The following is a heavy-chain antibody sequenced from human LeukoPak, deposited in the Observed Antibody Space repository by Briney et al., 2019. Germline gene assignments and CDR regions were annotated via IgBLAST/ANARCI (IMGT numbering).Heavy chain of an antibody. Sequence: ASVKVSCKASGYTYTTYGITWVRQAPGQGLEWMGWISVYNGKTKYAQKLQGRVIMTADTSTTTAYMELWSLRGDDTAIYYCARGGEGPYGNCAPDSWGQGTLVTVSS. CDR3: ARGGEGPYGNCAPDS. V-gene: IGHV1-18*01. D-gene: IGHD3-10*01. CDR2: ISVYNGKT. CDR1: GYTYTTYG. J-gene: IGHJ5*01.